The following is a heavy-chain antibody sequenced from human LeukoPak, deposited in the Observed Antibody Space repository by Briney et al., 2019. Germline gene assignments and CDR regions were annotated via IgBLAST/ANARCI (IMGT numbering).Heavy chain of an antibody. J-gene: IGHJ5*02. CDR1: GGSISSYY. D-gene: IGHD3-10*01. Sequence: SETLSLTCTVSGGSISSYYWGWIRQPPGEGLEWIGSIYYSGSTYYNPSLKSRVTISVDTSKNQFSLKLSSVTAADTAVYYCASYYGSGAFNWFDPWGQGTLVTVSS. CDR3: ASYYGSGAFNWFDP. CDR2: IYYSGST. V-gene: IGHV4-39*01.